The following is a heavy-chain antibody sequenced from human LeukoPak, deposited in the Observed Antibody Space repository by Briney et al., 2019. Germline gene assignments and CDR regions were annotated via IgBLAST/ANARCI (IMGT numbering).Heavy chain of an antibody. CDR2: IYTSGST. J-gene: IGHJ5*02. Sequence: SETLSLTCTVSGGTISTSSYYWSWIRQPAGKGLEWIGRIYTSGSTNYNPSLKSRVTISVDTSKNQFSLKLSSVTAADTAVYYCAREVTPNWGLGDWFDPWGQGTLVTVSS. D-gene: IGHD7-27*01. CDR3: AREVTPNWGLGDWFDP. V-gene: IGHV4-61*02. CDR1: GGTISTSSYY.